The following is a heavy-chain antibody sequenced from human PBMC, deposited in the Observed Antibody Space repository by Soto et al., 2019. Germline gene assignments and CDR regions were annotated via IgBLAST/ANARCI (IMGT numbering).Heavy chain of an antibody. V-gene: IGHV3-30-3*01. J-gene: IGHJ4*02. CDR1: GFTFSSYS. Sequence: GGSLRLSCVASGFTFSSYSMNWVRQTPGKGLEWVGVIAYDGSNKYYAESVKGRFTISRDNSKNTLYVQMNSLRVEDTAVYYCARDFRSGPYGENFDYWGQGTLVTVSS. CDR2: IAYDGSNK. D-gene: IGHD4-17*01. CDR3: ARDFRSGPYGENFDY.